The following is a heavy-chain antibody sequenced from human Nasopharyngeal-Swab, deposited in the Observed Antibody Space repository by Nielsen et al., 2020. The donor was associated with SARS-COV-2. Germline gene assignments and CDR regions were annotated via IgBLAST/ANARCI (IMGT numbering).Heavy chain of an antibody. J-gene: IGHJ6*02. CDR2: IYYSGTS. Sequence: SETLSLTCTVSGGSISSSSYYWGWIRQPPGTGLVWIGIIYYSGTSYYSPSLKSRVPISVDTSKNHFSLMLSSVTAADTAVYYCARLPWTYYYDSSGFYSRYYYYGMDVWGQGTTVNVSS. V-gene: IGHV4-39*01. CDR1: GGSISSSSYY. CDR3: ARLPWTYYYDSSGFYSRYYYYGMDV. D-gene: IGHD3-22*01.